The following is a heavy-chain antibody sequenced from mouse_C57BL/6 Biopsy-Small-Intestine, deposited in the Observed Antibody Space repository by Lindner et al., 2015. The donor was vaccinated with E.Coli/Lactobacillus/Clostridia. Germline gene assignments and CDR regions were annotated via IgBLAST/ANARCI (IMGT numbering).Heavy chain of an antibody. J-gene: IGHJ4*01. Sequence: SVKVSCKASDYSFRNNDIHWVRQAPGQGLEWMGSVKSRGGSAAYALKFQGSVTMTRDTSTRTIYLEFSRLTVEDTAVYYCARAGPIYDFSAGFIQGYYFDIWGLGTPVTVS. CDR2: VKSRGGSA. D-gene: IGHD2-4*01. CDR3: ARAGPIYDFSAGFIQGYYFDI. V-gene: IGHV1-66*01. CDR1: DYSFRNND.